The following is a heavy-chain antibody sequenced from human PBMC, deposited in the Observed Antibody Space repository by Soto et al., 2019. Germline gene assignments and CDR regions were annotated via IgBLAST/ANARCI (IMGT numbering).Heavy chain of an antibody. CDR2: ISHSGST. CDR3: ARDAYCSTTRCNDGMDV. Sequence: QVQLQQWGAGLLKPSETLSLTCGVYGGSFSGYYWTWIRQPPGKGLEWIGEISHSGSTTYNPSLRSRVTISLDTSKNQFSLQLSSVTAADTAVYYCARDAYCSTTRCNDGMDVWGQGTTVTVSS. CDR1: GGSFSGYY. D-gene: IGHD2-2*01. V-gene: IGHV4-34*01. J-gene: IGHJ6*02.